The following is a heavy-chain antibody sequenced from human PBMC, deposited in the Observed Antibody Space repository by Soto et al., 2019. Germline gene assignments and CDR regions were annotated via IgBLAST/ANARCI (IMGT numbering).Heavy chain of an antibody. CDR2: ISGSGKTI. J-gene: IGHJ4*02. D-gene: IGHD5-12*01. Sequence: QVQLVESGGGLVKPGGSLRLSCAASGFTFSDYYMSWIRQAPGKGLEWVSYISGSGKTIYHADSVKGRFTISRDNAKNSLYLQMNSLRVENTAVYYCPAYSRRNSPHWGQGTLVTVSS. CDR1: GFTFSDYY. CDR3: PAYSRRNSPH. V-gene: IGHV3-11*01.